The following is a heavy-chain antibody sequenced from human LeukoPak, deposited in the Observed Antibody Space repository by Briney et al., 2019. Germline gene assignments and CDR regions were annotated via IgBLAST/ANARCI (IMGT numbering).Heavy chain of an antibody. V-gene: IGHV5-10-1*01. D-gene: IGHD3-16*01. CDR1: GYSFTSYW. J-gene: IGHJ3*02. Sequence: GESLKISCQGSGYSFTSYWISWVRQMPGKGLEWMGRIDPSDSYTNYSPSFQGHVTISADKSISTAYLQWSSLKASDTAMYYCALITVTGPDAFDIWGQGTMVTVSS. CDR2: IDPSDSYT. CDR3: ALITVTGPDAFDI.